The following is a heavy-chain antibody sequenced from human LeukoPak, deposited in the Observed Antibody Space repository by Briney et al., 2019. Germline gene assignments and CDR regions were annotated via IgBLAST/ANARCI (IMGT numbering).Heavy chain of an antibody. D-gene: IGHD1-1*01. CDR2: IYYTGGT. J-gene: IGHJ4*02. CDR3: ARHKEESGAYRPNDY. Sequence: SETLSLTCTVSGGSISSFYWSWIRQPPGKGLEWIGFIYYTGGTDYNPSLKSRVTMSVDTSKNQFSLKLSSVTAADTAVYYCARHKEESGAYRPNDYWGQGTLVTVSS. V-gene: IGHV4-59*08. CDR1: GGSISSFY.